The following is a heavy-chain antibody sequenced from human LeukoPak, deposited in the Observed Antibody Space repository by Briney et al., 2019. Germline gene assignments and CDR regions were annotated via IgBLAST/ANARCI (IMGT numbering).Heavy chain of an antibody. V-gene: IGHV3-21*04. J-gene: IGHJ3*02. Sequence: GGALRLSCKASGFTFSSDHMNWVRQAPGEGREWGSSISSSSVYTHYADSVRGRITISRDNGKNSLYLQMNSLTAEDTALYYCARDALRDDAFDIWGQGTMVTVSS. CDR2: ISSSSVYT. CDR3: ARDALRDDAFDI. CDR1: GFTFSSDH.